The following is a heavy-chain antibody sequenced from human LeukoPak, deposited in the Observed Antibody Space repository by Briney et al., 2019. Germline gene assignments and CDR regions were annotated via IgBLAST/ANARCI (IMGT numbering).Heavy chain of an antibody. J-gene: IGHJ6*03. V-gene: IGHV4-61*09. CDR2: IYTTGST. D-gene: IGHD6-19*01. CDR3: ARDRGTSSSLGYFYYCMDV. CDR1: GDSISSGTSY. Sequence: TSETLSLTCTVSGDSISSGTSYWSWIRQPAGKGLEWIGHIYTTGSTHYNSSLKSRVTMSVDTSKNQFFLKLHSVTAADTAVYYCARDRGTSSSLGYFYYCMDVWGKGTTVTVSS.